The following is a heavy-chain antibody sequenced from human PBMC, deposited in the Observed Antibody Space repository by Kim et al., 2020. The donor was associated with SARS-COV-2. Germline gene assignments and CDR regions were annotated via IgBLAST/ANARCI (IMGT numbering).Heavy chain of an antibody. CDR3: ARGQYCSSWYGVRGWFDP. V-gene: IGHV4-34*01. Sequence: SETLSLTCAVYGGSFSGYYWSWIRQPPGKGLEWIGEINHSGSTNYNPSLKSRVTISVDTSKNQFSLKLSSVTAADTAVYYCARGQYCSSWYGVRGWFDP. CDR1: GGSFSGYY. CDR2: INHSGST. J-gene: IGHJ5*02. D-gene: IGHD6-13*01.